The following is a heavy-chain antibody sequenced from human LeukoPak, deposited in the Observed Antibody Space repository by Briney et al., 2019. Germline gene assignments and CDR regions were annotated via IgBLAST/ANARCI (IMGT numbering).Heavy chain of an antibody. D-gene: IGHD3-16*01. CDR3: ARDLGGYDY. V-gene: IGHV3-21*01. Sequence: GGSLRLSCAASGFPFNNAWMSWVRQAPGKGLEWVSSISSSSSYIYYADSVKGRFTISRDNAKNSLYLQMNSLRAEDTAVYYCARDLGGYDYWGQGTLVTVSS. J-gene: IGHJ4*02. CDR1: GFPFNNAW. CDR2: ISSSSSYI.